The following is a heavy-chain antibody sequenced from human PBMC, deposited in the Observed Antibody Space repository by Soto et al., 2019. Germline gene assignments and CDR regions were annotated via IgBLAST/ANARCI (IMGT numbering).Heavy chain of an antibody. J-gene: IGHJ4*02. CDR1: GVTFGGPG. D-gene: IGHD5-18*01. V-gene: IGHV3-73*01. CDR3: TRQEAMVTPGHVRDY. CDR2: IRSKANHYAT. Sequence: GLSLRLSCAASGVTFGGPGIRWVRQAARKGLEWVGRIRSKANHYATEYAASVKGRFTISRDDSKNTAYLQMNSLKTEDTAVYYCTRQEAMVTPGHVRDYWGQGTLVTVSS.